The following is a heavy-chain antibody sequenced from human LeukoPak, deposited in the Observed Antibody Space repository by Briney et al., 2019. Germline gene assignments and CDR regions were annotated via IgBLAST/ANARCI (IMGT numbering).Heavy chain of an antibody. CDR2: ISSSGSTI. Sequence: GGSLRLSCAASGFTFSDYYMSWIRQAPGKGLEWVSYISSSGSTIYYADSVKGRFTISRDNAKNSLYLQMNSLRAEDTAVYYCARENLNYYDSSGYYPNWNFDYWGQGTLVTVSS. CDR1: GFTFSDYY. D-gene: IGHD3-22*01. J-gene: IGHJ4*02. V-gene: IGHV3-11*01. CDR3: ARENLNYYDSSGYYPNWNFDY.